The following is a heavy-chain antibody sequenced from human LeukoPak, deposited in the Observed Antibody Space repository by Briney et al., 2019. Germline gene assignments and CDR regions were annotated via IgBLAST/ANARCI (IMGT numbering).Heavy chain of an antibody. J-gene: IGHJ4*02. Sequence: PSETLSLTCTVSGGSISSYYWSWIRQPAGKGLEWIGRIYTSGSTNYNPSLKSRVTMSLDESKNHLSLILASVTAADTAIYYCSRESGPFSPFGHWGQGTLVTVTS. CDR2: IYTSGST. V-gene: IGHV4-4*07. CDR1: GGSISSYY. CDR3: SRESGPFSPFGH. D-gene: IGHD1-26*01.